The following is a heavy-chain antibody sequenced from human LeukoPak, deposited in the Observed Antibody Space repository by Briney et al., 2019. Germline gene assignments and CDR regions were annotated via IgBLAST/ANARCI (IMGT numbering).Heavy chain of an antibody. Sequence: SVKVSCKASGGTFGSHTFNWVRQAPGQGLEWMGGITPIYGTRDYAQSFQGRVTISADESTSTAYIELSSLRPDDTAVYYCAREANFYYYMHVWGKGPTVTV. J-gene: IGHJ6*03. V-gene: IGHV1-69*13. CDR3: AREANFYYYMHV. CDR1: GGTFGSHT. CDR2: ITPIYGTR. D-gene: IGHD1-1*01.